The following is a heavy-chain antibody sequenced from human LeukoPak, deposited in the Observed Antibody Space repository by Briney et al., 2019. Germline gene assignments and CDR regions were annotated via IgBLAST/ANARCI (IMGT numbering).Heavy chain of an antibody. Sequence: ASVKVSCKASGYTFTSYGISWVRQAPGQGLEWMGWISAYNGNTNYAQKLQGRVTMTTDTSTSTAYMELRSLRSDDTAVYYCATGLDGGYSSSWASDYWGQGTLVTVSS. CDR1: GYTFTSYG. J-gene: IGHJ4*02. D-gene: IGHD6-13*01. CDR3: ATGLDGGYSSSWASDY. CDR2: ISAYNGNT. V-gene: IGHV1-18*01.